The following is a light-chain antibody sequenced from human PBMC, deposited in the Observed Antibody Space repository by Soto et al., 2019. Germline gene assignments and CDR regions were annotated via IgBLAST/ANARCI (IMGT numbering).Light chain of an antibody. J-gene: IGKJ2*01. V-gene: IGKV3-20*01. Sequence: EIVLTQSPGTLSLSPGERPTLSCRASQSVGSTYLAWYQQKPGQAPRLLVYGASSRATGIPDRFSGSGSGTDFTLTISRLEPEDFAVYYCQQDGSASMYTFARGPSWRSN. CDR1: QSVGSTY. CDR3: QQDGSASMYT. CDR2: GAS.